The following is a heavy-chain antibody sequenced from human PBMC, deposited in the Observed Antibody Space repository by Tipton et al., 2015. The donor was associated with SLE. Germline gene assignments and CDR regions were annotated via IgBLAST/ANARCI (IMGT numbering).Heavy chain of an antibody. CDR2: ISYDGSNK. V-gene: IGHV3-30*04. CDR1: GFTFSNYA. D-gene: IGHD3-10*01. Sequence: SLRLSCAASGFTFSNYAMHWVRQAPGKGLEWVAVISYDGSNKYYADSVKGRFTISRDNSKNTLYLQMNSLRAEDTAVYYCARALLWFGDHMDVWGKGTTVIVSS. CDR3: ARALLWFGDHMDV. J-gene: IGHJ6*03.